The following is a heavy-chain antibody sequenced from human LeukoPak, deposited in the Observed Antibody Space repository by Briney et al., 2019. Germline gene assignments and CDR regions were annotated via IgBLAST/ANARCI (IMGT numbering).Heavy chain of an antibody. D-gene: IGHD4-17*01. CDR3: ARDRRPGNYGDYGGFDY. J-gene: IGHJ4*02. V-gene: IGHV4-31*03. CDR2: ISYSGST. Sequence: SETLSLTCTVSGGSVSSGGYYWSWIRQHPEKGLEWIGYISYSGSTYYNPSLKSRITISVDTSKNQFSLKLSSVTAADTAVYYCARDRRPGNYGDYGGFDYWGQGTLVTVSS. CDR1: GGSVSSGGYY.